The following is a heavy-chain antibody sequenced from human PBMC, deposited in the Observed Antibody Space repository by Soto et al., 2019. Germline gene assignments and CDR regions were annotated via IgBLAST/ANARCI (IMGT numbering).Heavy chain of an antibody. CDR3: ARGGYCISTSCHGDWFDP. Sequence: PSDTLSLTCTVSGGSLSSYYWSWIRQPPGKGLEWIGYIYYSGSTNYNPSLKSRVTISVDRSKNQFSLKLSSVTAADTAVYYCARGGYCISTSCHGDWFDPWGQGTLVTVSS. CDR1: GGSLSSYY. D-gene: IGHD2-2*01. J-gene: IGHJ5*02. V-gene: IGHV4-59*12. CDR2: IYYSGST.